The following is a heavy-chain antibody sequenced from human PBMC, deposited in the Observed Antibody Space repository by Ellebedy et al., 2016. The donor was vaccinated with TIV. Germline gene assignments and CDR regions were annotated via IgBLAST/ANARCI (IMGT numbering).Heavy chain of an antibody. Sequence: GESLKISXAASGFTFSSYSMNWVRQAPGKGLEWVADIKQDGSEKYYVDSVKGRFTISRDNAKNSLYLQMNSLRAEDTAVYYCARGAPDSSGYYSDAFDIWGQGTMVTVSS. J-gene: IGHJ3*02. CDR3: ARGAPDSSGYYSDAFDI. CDR2: IKQDGSEK. V-gene: IGHV3-7*01. D-gene: IGHD3-22*01. CDR1: GFTFSSYS.